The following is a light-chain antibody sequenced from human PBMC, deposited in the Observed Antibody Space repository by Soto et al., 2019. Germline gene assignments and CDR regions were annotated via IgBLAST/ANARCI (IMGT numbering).Light chain of an antibody. V-gene: IGKV3-15*01. Sequence: EVVMSQSPATLSFSPGEGATLSCRASQGIGDTLAWYQHKPGQTPRLLIYDTSTRATGVPTRFSGSRSGAEFPLTINSLQSEDFAVYYCQPYNNWQLTFGGGTKVDIK. CDR1: QGIGDT. J-gene: IGKJ4*01. CDR2: DTS. CDR3: QPYNNWQLT.